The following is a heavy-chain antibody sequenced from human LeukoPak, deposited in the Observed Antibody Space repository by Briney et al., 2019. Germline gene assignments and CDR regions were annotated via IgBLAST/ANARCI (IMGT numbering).Heavy chain of an antibody. V-gene: IGHV3-48*03. CDR2: ISSTGSYT. D-gene: IGHD3-16*02. CDR3: TTGELTYYDNVWGNYRYPFDI. CDR1: GFTFSVFE. J-gene: IGHJ3*02. Sequence: GGSLRLSCAASGFTFSVFEMNWVRQAPGKGLEWVSYISSTGSYTYYADSVKGRFTISRDNAKNTLYLQMNSLRAEDTAVYYCTTGELTYYDNVWGNYRYPFDIRGQGTMVTVSS.